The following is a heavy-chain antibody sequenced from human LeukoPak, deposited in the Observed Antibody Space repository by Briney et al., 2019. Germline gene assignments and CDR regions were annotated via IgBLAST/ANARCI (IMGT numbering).Heavy chain of an antibody. CDR1: GFTFSSFG. CDR3: AKGYYGYDFWSGGDY. CDR2: ISYDGSNK. V-gene: IGHV3-30*18. J-gene: IGHJ4*02. Sequence: GGSLRFSCAASGFTFSSFGMHWVRQAPGKGLEWVAVISYDGSNKYYADFVKGRFTISRDNSKNTLYLQMNSLRTEDTAVYYCAKGYYGYDFWSGGDYWGQGTLVIVSS. D-gene: IGHD3-3*01.